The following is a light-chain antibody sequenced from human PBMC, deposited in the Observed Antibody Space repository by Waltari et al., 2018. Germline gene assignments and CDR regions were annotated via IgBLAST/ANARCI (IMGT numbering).Light chain of an antibody. V-gene: IGLV2-11*02. Sequence: QSALTQPRPVSGSPGQSVTISCTATSSDVGRYNRVSWYQQHPGKAPRLMIYDVSERPSGVPDRFSGSKSGTTASLTISGLQAEDEADYYCCSYAGSYTIYVFGTGTKVTVL. CDR3: CSYAGSYTIYV. J-gene: IGLJ1*01. CDR1: SSDVGRYNR. CDR2: DVS.